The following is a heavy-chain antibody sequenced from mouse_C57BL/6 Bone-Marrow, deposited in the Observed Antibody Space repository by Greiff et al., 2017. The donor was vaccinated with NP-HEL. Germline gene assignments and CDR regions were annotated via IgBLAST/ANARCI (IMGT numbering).Heavy chain of an antibody. CDR1: GFSFNTYA. V-gene: IGHV10-1*01. CDR3: VRHHYYGSRDYAMDY. CDR2: IRSKSNNYAT. J-gene: IGHJ4*01. Sequence: DVKLVESGGGLVQPKGSLKLSCAASGFSFNTYAMNWVRQAPGKGLEWVARIRSKSNNYATYYADSVKDRFTISRDDSESMLYLQMNNLKTEDTAMYYCVRHHYYGSRDYAMDYWGQGTSVTVSS. D-gene: IGHD1-1*01.